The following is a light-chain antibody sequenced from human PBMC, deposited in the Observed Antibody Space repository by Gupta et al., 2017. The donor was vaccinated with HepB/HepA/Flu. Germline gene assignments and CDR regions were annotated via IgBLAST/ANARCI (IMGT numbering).Light chain of an antibody. CDR2: DSS. J-gene: IGLJ2*01. CDR3: GTWDNSRNAVV. V-gene: IGLV1-51*01. Sequence: QSVLTQPPSVSAAPGQKVTISCSGSSSNIGKNYVSWYQQLPGTAPKLLIYDSSKRPSGIPDRFSGSKSGTSATLGITGLQTGDEAEYYCGTWDNSRNAVVFGGGTKLTVL. CDR1: SSNIGKNY.